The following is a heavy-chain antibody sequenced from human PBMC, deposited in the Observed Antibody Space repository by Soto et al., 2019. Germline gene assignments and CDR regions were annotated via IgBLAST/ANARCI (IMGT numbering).Heavy chain of an antibody. D-gene: IGHD6-19*01. Sequence: ASVKVSCKASGYTFTCYAMYWVRQAPGQRLEWMGWINAGNGNTKYSQKFQGRVTITRDTSASTAYMELSSLRSEDTAVYYCASEYPPRSGWTLGYWGQGTLVTVSS. CDR3: ASEYPPRSGWTLGY. J-gene: IGHJ4*02. V-gene: IGHV1-3*01. CDR1: GYTFTCYA. CDR2: INAGNGNT.